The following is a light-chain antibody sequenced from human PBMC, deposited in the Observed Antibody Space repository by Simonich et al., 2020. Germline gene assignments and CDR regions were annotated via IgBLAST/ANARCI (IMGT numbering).Light chain of an antibody. CDR2: DVS. CDR3: SSYTSSSTWV. V-gene: IGLV2-14*01. J-gene: IGLJ3*02. Sequence: QSALTQPASVSGSPGQSITISCTGTISDVGGYNYVSWYQQHPGKAPKLMIYDVSTLPSGFSNRCSGSKSGKTASLTISGLQAEDEADYYCSSYTSSSTWVFGGGTKLTVL. CDR1: ISDVGGYNY.